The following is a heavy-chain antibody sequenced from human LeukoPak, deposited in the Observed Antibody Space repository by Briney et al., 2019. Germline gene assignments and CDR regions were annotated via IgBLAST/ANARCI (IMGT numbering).Heavy chain of an antibody. CDR3: ASDSSGYYYGDY. D-gene: IGHD3-22*01. Sequence: GRSLRLSCAASGFTFSDYNMHWVRQAPGKGLEWVAVISYDGSNKYYADSVKGRFTISRDNSKNTLYLQMNSLRAEDTAVYYCASDSSGYYYGDYWGQGTLVTVSS. CDR1: GFTFSDYN. V-gene: IGHV3-30-3*01. J-gene: IGHJ4*02. CDR2: ISYDGSNK.